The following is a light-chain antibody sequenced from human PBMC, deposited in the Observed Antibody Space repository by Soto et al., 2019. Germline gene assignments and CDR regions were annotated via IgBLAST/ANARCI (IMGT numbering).Light chain of an antibody. J-gene: IGKJ1*01. V-gene: IGKV1-5*01. CDR1: QSISSW. Sequence: DIQMTQSPSTLSASVVDRVTITGRASQSISSWLAWYQQKPGKAPKLLIYDASSLESGVPSRFSGSGSGTEFTLTISSLQPDDFATYYCQQYNSYSTFGQGTKVDNK. CDR2: DAS. CDR3: QQYNSYST.